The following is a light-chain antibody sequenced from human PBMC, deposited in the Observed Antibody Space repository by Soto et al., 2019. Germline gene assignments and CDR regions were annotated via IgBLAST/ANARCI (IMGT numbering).Light chain of an antibody. V-gene: IGKV3-20*01. CDR1: QSVGRNY. J-gene: IGKJ4*01. Sequence: EIVLTQSPGTLSVSPGERATLSCRASQSVGRNYLAWYQQKPGQAPRLLIYDASSRATRIPDRFRGSGSGTDFTLNISRMESEDFAVYYCQQYASSPLTFGGGTKVE. CDR2: DAS. CDR3: QQYASSPLT.